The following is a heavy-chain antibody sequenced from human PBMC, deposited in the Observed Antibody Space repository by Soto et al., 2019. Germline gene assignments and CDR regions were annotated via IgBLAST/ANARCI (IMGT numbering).Heavy chain of an antibody. CDR3: ARGRVAARRW. CDR2: INHSGST. Sequence: SSETLSLTCAVYGGSFSGYYWSWIRQPPGKGLEWIGEINHSGSTNYNPSLKSRVTISVDTSKNQFSLKLSSVTAADTAVYYCARGRVAARRWWGQGSLGSVSS. J-gene: IGHJ4*02. CDR1: GGSFSGYY. D-gene: IGHD6-6*01. V-gene: IGHV4-34*01.